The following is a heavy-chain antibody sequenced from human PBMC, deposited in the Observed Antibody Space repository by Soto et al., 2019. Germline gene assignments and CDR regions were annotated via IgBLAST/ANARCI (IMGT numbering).Heavy chain of an antibody. D-gene: IGHD3-10*01. Sequence: ASVKVSCKASGYTFTGYYMHWVRQAPGQGLEWMGWINPNSGGTNYAQKFQGWVTMTRDTSISTAYMELSRLRSDDTAVYYCARERGLGHYYYMDVWGKGTTVTVSS. CDR1: GYTFTGYY. CDR2: INPNSGGT. CDR3: ARERGLGHYYYMDV. J-gene: IGHJ6*03. V-gene: IGHV1-2*04.